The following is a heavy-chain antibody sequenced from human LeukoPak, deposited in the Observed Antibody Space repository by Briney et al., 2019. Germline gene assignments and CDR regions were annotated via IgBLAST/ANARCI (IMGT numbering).Heavy chain of an antibody. CDR1: GFTFSSYD. J-gene: IGHJ4*02. Sequence: PGGSLRLSCAASGFTFSSYDMDWVRQAPGKGLEWVAVAYADGDRKFYVDSVKGRFTISRDNSKNTFYLQMNSLRAEDTAIYYCATGGYMHYDHWGQGTLVTVSS. D-gene: IGHD3-22*01. CDR2: AYADGDRK. CDR3: ATGGYMHYDH. V-gene: IGHV3-33*08.